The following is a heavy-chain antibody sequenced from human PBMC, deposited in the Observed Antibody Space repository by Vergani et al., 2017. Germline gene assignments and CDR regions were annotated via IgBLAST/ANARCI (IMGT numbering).Heavy chain of an antibody. J-gene: IGHJ6*03. Sequence: QVQLQESGPGVVKPSQTLSLTCAVSCGSISSGDHCWTWIRQRPGKGLAWIGYIFYSGTTYDNPSLRSRLTISVDTSQNQFSLKLRSVTAADTAVYYCARVVSQGQATSHYQYRYVLGKGATVGLS. D-gene: IGHD1-26*01. CDR1: CGSISSGDHC. CDR3: ARVVSQGQATSHYQYRYV. V-gene: IGHV4-31*11. CDR2: IFYSGTT.